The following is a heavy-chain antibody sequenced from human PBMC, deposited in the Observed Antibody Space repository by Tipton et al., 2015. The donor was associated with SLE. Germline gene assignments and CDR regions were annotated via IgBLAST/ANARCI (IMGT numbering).Heavy chain of an antibody. CDR1: GGSISSGGYY. D-gene: IGHD3-22*01. CDR2: ISYSGST. Sequence: TLSLTCTVSGGSISSGGYYWSWIRQYPGKGLEWIGYISYSGSTNYNSSLKSRLTISVDTSKNQFSLKLSSVTAADTAVHFCARDEYYYDGTGYHLLGQFDYWGQGTLVTVSS. CDR3: ARDEYYYDGTGYHLLGQFDY. J-gene: IGHJ4*02. V-gene: IGHV4-31*03.